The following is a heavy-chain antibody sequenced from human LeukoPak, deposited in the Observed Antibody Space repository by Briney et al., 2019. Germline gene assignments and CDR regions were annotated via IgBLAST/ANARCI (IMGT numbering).Heavy chain of an antibody. CDR3: ARLLDYDSSGDPDTFDI. Sequence: SETLSLTCTVSGDSISGDYWSWIRQPPGKRLEWIGYFHHTAGTRYNPSLQSRVTISIDTSRNHFSLKLNSLSAADTAVYFCARLLDYDSSGDPDTFDIWGQGTMVTVSS. CDR1: GDSISGDY. CDR2: FHHTAGT. J-gene: IGHJ3*02. V-gene: IGHV4-59*08. D-gene: IGHD3-22*01.